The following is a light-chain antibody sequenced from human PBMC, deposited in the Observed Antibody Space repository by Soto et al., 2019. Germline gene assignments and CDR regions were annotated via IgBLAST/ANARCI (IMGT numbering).Light chain of an antibody. CDR1: SSDVGGYNY. CDR2: EVS. J-gene: IGLJ2*01. CDR3: SSYTSSSTPVV. Sequence: QSVLTQPASVSGSPGQSITISCTGTSSDVGGYNYVSWYQQHPGKAPKLMISEVSNRPSGVSNRFSGSKSDNTASLTISGLQAEDEADYYCSSYTSSSTPVVFGGGTQLTVL. V-gene: IGLV2-14*01.